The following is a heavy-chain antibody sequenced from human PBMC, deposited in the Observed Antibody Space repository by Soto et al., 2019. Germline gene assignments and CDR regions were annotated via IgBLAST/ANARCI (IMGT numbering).Heavy chain of an antibody. Sequence: SETLSLTCTVSGGSISSYYWSWIRQPPGKGLEWIGYIYYSGSTNYNPSLKSRVTISVDTSKNQFSLKLSSVTAADTAVYYCARHILRYFDWSTDYWGQGTLVTVSS. CDR1: GGSISSYY. D-gene: IGHD3-9*01. CDR3: ARHILRYFDWSTDY. J-gene: IGHJ4*02. V-gene: IGHV4-59*08. CDR2: IYYSGST.